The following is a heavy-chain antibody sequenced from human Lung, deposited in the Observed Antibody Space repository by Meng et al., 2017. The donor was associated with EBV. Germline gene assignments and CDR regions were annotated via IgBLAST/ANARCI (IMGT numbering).Heavy chain of an antibody. J-gene: IGHJ4*02. Sequence: QGQLQESGPGLVKPSGTLSRSCTVSGDSISSDIWWSWVRQPPGKGLEWIGEVYHRGDTNYNPSLKSRVVISVDRSKNQFSLNLSSVTAADTAVYYCGRDQGRQLINHWGQGTLVTVSS. D-gene: IGHD1-1*01. V-gene: IGHV4-4*02. CDR2: VYHRGDT. CDR3: GRDQGRQLINH. CDR1: GDSISSDIW.